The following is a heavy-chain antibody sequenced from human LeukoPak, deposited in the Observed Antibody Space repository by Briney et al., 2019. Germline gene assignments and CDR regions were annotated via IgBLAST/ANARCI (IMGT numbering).Heavy chain of an antibody. D-gene: IGHD2-15*01. J-gene: IGHJ4*02. CDR2: INHSGST. CDR3: AKEEAGYCSGGRCYSLNY. CDR1: GGSFSGYY. V-gene: IGHV4-34*01. Sequence: SGTLSLTCAVYGGSFSGYYWSWIRQPPGKGLEWIGEINHSGSTNYNPSLKSRVTISVDTSKNQFSLKLSSVTAADTAVYYCAKEEAGYCSGGRCYSLNYWGQGALVTFSS.